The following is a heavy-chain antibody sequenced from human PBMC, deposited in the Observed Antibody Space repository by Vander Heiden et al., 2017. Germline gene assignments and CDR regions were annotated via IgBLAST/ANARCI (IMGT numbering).Heavy chain of an antibody. D-gene: IGHD3-10*01. CDR3: ARVPFGYFDY. CDR2: IYYSGTT. CDR1: GGSISSSTYY. J-gene: IGHJ4*02. Sequence: QLQLQESGPGLLKPSETLSLTCIVPGGSISSSTYYWGWIRQPPGKGLEWIGSIYYSGTTYYNPSLKSRVTISVDTSKNQFSLKLRSVTAADTAVYYCARVPFGYFDYWGQGTLVTVSS. V-gene: IGHV4-39*01.